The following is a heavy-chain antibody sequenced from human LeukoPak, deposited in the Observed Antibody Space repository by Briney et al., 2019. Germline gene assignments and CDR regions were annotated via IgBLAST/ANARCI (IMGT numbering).Heavy chain of an antibody. V-gene: IGHV3-23*01. CDR3: AKEAYCGGDCSRWFDP. D-gene: IGHD2-21*02. CDR2: ISGRGGRT. J-gene: IGHJ5*02. CDR1: GITFSNSA. Sequence: GGSLRLSCAASGITFSNSAMSWVRQAPGRGLEWVSAISGRGGRTYYADSVKGRFTVSRDNSKSTLYLQMDSLRADDTAVYYCAKEAYCGGDCSRWFDPWGQGTLVTVSS.